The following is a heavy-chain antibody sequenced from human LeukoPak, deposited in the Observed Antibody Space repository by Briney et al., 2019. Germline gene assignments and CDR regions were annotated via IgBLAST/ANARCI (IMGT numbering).Heavy chain of an antibody. D-gene: IGHD4-17*01. CDR1: GYSISSGYY. CDR3: ARDTVTTADYYYYGMDV. CDR2: VYHSGST. J-gene: IGHJ6*02. V-gene: IGHV4-38-2*02. Sequence: SETLSLTCTVSGYSISSGYYWGWIRQPPGKGLEWIGSVYHSGSTYSNPSLKSRVTISVDTSKNQFSLKLTSVTAADTAVYYCARDTVTTADYYYYGMDVWGQGTTVTVSS.